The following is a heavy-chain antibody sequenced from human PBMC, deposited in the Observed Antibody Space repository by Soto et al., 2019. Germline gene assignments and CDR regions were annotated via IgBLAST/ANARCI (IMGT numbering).Heavy chain of an antibody. CDR1: GFTFSSYA. CDR3: AREIGYSSSYGMDV. Sequence: GGSLRLSCAASGFTFSSYAMHWVRQAPGKGLEWVAVISYDGSNKYYADSVKGRFTISRDNSKNTLYLQMNSLRAEDTAVYYCAREIGYSSSYGMDVWGQGTTVTVSS. J-gene: IGHJ6*02. D-gene: IGHD6-13*01. CDR2: ISYDGSNK. V-gene: IGHV3-30-3*01.